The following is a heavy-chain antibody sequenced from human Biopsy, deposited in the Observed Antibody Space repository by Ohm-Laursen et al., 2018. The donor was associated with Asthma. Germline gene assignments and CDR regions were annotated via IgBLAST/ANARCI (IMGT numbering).Heavy chain of an antibody. Sequence: GTLSLTCTVSGGSITSSSYYWGRIRQPPGKGMEWIGSMYHSGSPYYHPSLKSRATISVDTSKNQLSLKMSSVTAADTAVYYCARHDHRWDTYADFWGQGTLVTVSS. J-gene: IGHJ4*02. CDR2: MYHSGSP. D-gene: IGHD2-2*01. V-gene: IGHV4-39*01. CDR1: GGSITSSSYY. CDR3: ARHDHRWDTYADF.